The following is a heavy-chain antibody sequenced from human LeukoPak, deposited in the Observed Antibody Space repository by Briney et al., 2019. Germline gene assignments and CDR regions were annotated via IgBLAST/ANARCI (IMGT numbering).Heavy chain of an antibody. D-gene: IGHD6-6*01. CDR2: IYYSGST. J-gene: IGHJ5*02. CDR3: ASGAARPGFWFDP. Sequence: PSETLSLTCTVSGGCISSSSYYWGWIRQPPGKGLEWIGSIYYSGSTYYNPSLKSRVTISVDTSKNQFSLKLSSVTAADTAVYYCASGAARPGFWFDPWGQGTLVTVSS. CDR1: GGCISSSSYY. V-gene: IGHV4-39*07.